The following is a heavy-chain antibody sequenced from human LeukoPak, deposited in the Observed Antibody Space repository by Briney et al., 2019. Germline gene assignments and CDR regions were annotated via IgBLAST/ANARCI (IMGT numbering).Heavy chain of an antibody. D-gene: IGHD2-2*01. Sequence: SGGSLRLSWAASGFTFDDYAMTWVRQAPGKGLEWVSIINWNGDSTGYAESVRGRFTISRDNAKNSLYLHMNSLRAEDTALYHCARHRCASTSCSVDYWGQGTLVTVSS. CDR1: GFTFDDYA. V-gene: IGHV3-20*01. CDR3: ARHRCASTSCSVDY. J-gene: IGHJ4*02. CDR2: INWNGDST.